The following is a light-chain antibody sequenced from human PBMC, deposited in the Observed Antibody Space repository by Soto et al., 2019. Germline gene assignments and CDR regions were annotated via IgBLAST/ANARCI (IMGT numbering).Light chain of an antibody. J-gene: IGKJ4*01. V-gene: IGKV3-15*01. CDR3: QRYNNWPLT. CDR1: QGIGST. CDR2: GAS. Sequence: EIVMTQSPATLSVSPGERATLSCRASQGIGSTLAWYQQKPGQTPRLLIYGASTRATGVPARFSVSGSGTDFTLTINSLQSEDFAVYYCQRYNNWPLTFGGWTKVEIK.